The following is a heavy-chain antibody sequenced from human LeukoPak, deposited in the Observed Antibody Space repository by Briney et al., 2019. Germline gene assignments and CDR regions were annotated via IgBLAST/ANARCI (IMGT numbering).Heavy chain of an antibody. CDR3: AKEGLSGYDTPYYFDY. CDR2: ISSSSSTI. J-gene: IGHJ4*02. D-gene: IGHD5-12*01. Sequence: PGGSLRPSCAASGFTFSSYSMNWVRQAPGKGLEWVSYISSSSSTIYYADSVKGRFTISRDNAKNSLYLQMNSLRAEDTAVYYCAKEGLSGYDTPYYFDYWGQGTLVTVSS. V-gene: IGHV3-48*04. CDR1: GFTFSSYS.